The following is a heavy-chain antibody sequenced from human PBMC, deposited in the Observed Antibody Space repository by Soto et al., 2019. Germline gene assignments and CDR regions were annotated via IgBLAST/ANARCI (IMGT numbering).Heavy chain of an antibody. J-gene: IGHJ5*02. CDR3: ASELDYYVSSEEITSRWFDH. Sequence: PSETLSLTCTVSGGSISSGGYYWSWIRQHPGKGLEWIGYIYYSGSTYYNPSLKSRVTISVDTSKNQFSLKLSSVTAADTAVYFWASELDYYVSSEEITSRWFDHWRKGTLATVS. CDR1: GGSISSGGYY. V-gene: IGHV4-31*03. D-gene: IGHD3-22*01. CDR2: IYYSGST.